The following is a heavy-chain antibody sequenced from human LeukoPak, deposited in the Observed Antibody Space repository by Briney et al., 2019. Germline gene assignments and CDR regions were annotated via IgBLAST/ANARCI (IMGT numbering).Heavy chain of an antibody. CDR1: GYALTGSY. D-gene: IGHD2-2*01. V-gene: IGHV1-2*02. CDR2: INPNSGGT. Sequence: ASVKVSCKAAGYALTGSYIHWVRQAPGQGLEWMGWINPNSGGTNYAQKFQGRVTMTRDTSISTAYMELSRLRSDDTAVYYCARDIPSRADIVVVPAATDYWGQGTLVTVSS. CDR3: ARDIPSRADIVVVPAATDY. J-gene: IGHJ4*02.